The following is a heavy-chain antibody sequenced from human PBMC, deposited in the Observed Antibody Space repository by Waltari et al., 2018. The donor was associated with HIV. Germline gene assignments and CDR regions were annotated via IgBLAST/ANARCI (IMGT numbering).Heavy chain of an antibody. CDR2: ISSSSSYS. CDR3: ARVYLRYYYMDV. J-gene: IGHJ6*03. Sequence: EVQLVESGGGLVKPGGSLRLSCAASGFTFSSYSMNWVRQAPGKGLEWVSSISSSSSYSYYADSVKGRFTISRDNAKNSLYLQMNSLRAEDTAVYYCARVYLRYYYMDVWGKGTTVTVSS. CDR1: GFTFSSYS. V-gene: IGHV3-21*01. D-gene: IGHD2-2*02.